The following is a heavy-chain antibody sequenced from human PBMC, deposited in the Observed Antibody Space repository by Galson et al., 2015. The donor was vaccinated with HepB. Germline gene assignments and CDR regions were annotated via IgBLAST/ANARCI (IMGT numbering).Heavy chain of an antibody. CDR2: ISSSGSTI. CDR1: GFTFSDYY. J-gene: IGHJ4*02. D-gene: IGHD3-22*01. Sequence: SLRLSCAASGFTFSDYYMSWIRQAPGKGLEWVSYISSSGSTIYYADSVKGRFTISRDNAKNSLYLQMNSLRAEDTAVYYCASEMGYYYDSSGCGFDYWGQGTLVTVSS. CDR3: ASEMGYYYDSSGCGFDY. V-gene: IGHV3-11*01.